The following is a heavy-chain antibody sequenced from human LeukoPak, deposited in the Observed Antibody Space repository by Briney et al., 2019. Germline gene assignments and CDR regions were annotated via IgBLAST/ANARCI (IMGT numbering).Heavy chain of an antibody. V-gene: IGHV4-4*07. D-gene: IGHD6-6*01. CDR2: IYTSGST. J-gene: IGHJ3*02. CDR3: ARDLAARQGAFDI. CDR1: GGSISSYY. Sequence: PSETLSLTCTVSGGSISSYYWSWVRQPAGPGLEWIGRIYTSGSTNYNPSLKSRVTMSVDTSKNQFSLKLSSVTAADTAVYYCARDLAARQGAFDIWGQGTMVTVSS.